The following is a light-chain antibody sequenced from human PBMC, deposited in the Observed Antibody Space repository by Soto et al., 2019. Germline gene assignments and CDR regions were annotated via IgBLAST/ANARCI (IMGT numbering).Light chain of an antibody. J-gene: IGKJ1*01. CDR2: DVS. V-gene: IGKV3-11*01. CDR1: QSVTTQ. CDR3: QQRSNWPRT. Sequence: IVLTQSPFTLSFSPVERSTLSFIASQSVTTQLAWYQQKPGQAPRLLIYDVSNRATGIPARFSGSGSGTDFTLTISSLEPEDFAVYYYQQRSNWPRTFDQGTKVDIK.